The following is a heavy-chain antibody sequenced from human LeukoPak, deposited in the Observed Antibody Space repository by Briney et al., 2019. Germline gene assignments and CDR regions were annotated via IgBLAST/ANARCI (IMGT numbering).Heavy chain of an antibody. J-gene: IGHJ4*02. D-gene: IGHD5-24*01. V-gene: IGHV4-59*08. Sequence: SETLSLTCTVSGGSISSYYWTWIRQPPGKGLEWIGYIYYSGSTYYNPSLKSRVTISVDTSKNQFSLKLSSVTAADTAVYYCARWLQLTHYFDYWGQGTLVTVSS. CDR1: GGSISSYY. CDR3: ARWLQLTHYFDY. CDR2: IYYSGST.